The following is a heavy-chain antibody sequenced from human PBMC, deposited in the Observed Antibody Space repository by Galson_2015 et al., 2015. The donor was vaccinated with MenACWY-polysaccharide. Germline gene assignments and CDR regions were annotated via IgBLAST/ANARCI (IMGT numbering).Heavy chain of an antibody. Sequence: SLRLSCAASGFTFSSYWMSWVRQAPGKGLEWVANIKEDGSEKYYVDSVKGRFTISRDNAKNSLYLQMNSLRADDTAVYYCAGGAGTKRRFDYWGQGTLVTVAS. CDR2: IKEDGSEK. J-gene: IGHJ4*02. CDR3: AGGAGTKRRFDY. D-gene: IGHD6-19*01. CDR1: GFTFSSYW. V-gene: IGHV3-7*01.